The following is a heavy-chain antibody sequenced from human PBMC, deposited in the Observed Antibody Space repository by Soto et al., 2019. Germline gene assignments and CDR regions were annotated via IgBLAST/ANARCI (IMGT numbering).Heavy chain of an antibody. V-gene: IGHV3-7*05. Sequence: EVQLVESGGGVVQPGGSLRLSCAASEFTFSSYWMNWVRQAPGKGLEWVANIKEDGSEKYYVDSVKGRFTISRDNAKNSLYLQMNSLRGEDTAVYYCARDFGAPGRGSAVGYYYHYGMDVWGQGTTVTVSS. CDR2: IKEDGSEK. CDR1: EFTFSSYW. CDR3: ARDFGAPGRGSAVGYYYHYGMDV. J-gene: IGHJ6*02. D-gene: IGHD2-2*01.